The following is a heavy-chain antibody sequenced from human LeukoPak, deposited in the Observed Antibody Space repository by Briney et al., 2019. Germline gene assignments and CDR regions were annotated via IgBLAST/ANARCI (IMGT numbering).Heavy chain of an antibody. D-gene: IGHD5-18*01. CDR1: GGSISSSSYY. CDR3: ARDYVNRGYSYGQAFFDY. J-gene: IGHJ4*02. CDR2: IYYSGST. Sequence: SETLSLTCTVSGGSISSSSYYWGWIRQPPGKGLEWIGSIYYSGSTYYNPSLKSRVTISVDTSKNQFSLKLSSVTAADTAVYYCARDYVNRGYSYGQAFFDYWGQGTLVTVSS. V-gene: IGHV4-39*07.